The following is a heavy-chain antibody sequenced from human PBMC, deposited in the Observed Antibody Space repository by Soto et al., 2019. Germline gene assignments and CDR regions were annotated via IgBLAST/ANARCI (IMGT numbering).Heavy chain of an antibody. J-gene: IGHJ6*03. CDR3: ARITSESYYYYYMDV. CDR1: GGSISSYY. Sequence: QVQLQESGPGLVKPSETLSLTCTVSGGSISSYYWSWIRQPPGKGLEWIGYIYYSGSPNYNPSLNGRVTITLGTSEGQFSLKLSSVTASDTAVYYWARITSESYYYYYMDVWGKGTTVTVSS. CDR2: IYYSGSP. V-gene: IGHV4-59*01. D-gene: IGHD2-2*01.